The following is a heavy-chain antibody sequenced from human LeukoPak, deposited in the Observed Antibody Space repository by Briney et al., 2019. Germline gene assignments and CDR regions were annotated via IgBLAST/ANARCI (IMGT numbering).Heavy chain of an antibody. V-gene: IGHV4-59*08. D-gene: IGHD6-13*01. CDR2: IYYSGST. J-gene: IGHJ4*02. Sequence: SETLSLTCTVSDGSISSYYWSWIRQPPGKGLEWVGYIYYSGSTNYNPSLKSRVTISVDTSKNQFSLKLSSVTAADTAVYYCATTRWGYSSSWYTFDYWGQGTLVTVSS. CDR3: ATTRWGYSSSWYTFDY. CDR1: DGSISSYY.